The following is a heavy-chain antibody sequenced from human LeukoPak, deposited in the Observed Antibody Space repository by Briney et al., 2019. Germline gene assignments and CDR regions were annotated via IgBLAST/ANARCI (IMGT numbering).Heavy chain of an antibody. Sequence: ASVKVSCKVSGYTLTELSMHWVRQAPGKGLEWMGGFDPEDGETIYAQKFQGRVTMTEDTSTDTAYMELSSLRSEDTAVYYCATLGRPYCSSTSCHPYYYYGMDVWGQGTTVTVSS. D-gene: IGHD2-2*01. CDR1: GYTLTELS. V-gene: IGHV1-24*01. J-gene: IGHJ6*02. CDR3: ATLGRPYCSSTSCHPYYYYGMDV. CDR2: FDPEDGET.